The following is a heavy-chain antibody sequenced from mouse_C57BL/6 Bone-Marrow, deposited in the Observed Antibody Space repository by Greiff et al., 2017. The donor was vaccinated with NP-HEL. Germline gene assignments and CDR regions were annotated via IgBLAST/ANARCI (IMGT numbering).Heavy chain of an antibody. V-gene: IGHV1-15*01. CDR2: IDPETGGT. Sequence: VQRVESGAELVRPGASVTLSCKASGYTFTDYEMHWVKQTPVHGLEWIGAIDPETGGTAYNQKFKGKAILTADKSSSTAYMELRSLTSEDSAVYYCCYGSWFAYGGQGTVVTVSA. J-gene: IGHJ3*01. CDR3: CYGSWFAY. CDR1: GYTFTDYE. D-gene: IGHD1-1*01.